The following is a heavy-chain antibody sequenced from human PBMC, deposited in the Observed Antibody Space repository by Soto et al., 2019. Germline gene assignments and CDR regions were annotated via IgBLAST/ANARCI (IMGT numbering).Heavy chain of an antibody. CDR1: GDSVSSNSAA. CDR3: ARGYCSGGSCYSFNPFYYYYYYMDV. J-gene: IGHJ6*03. CDR2: TYYRSKWYN. Sequence: SPTLSLTCAISGDSVSSNSAAWNWIRQSPSRGLEWLGRTYYRSKWYNDYAVSVKSRITINPDTSKNQFSLQLNSVTPEDTAVYYCARGYCSGGSCYSFNPFYYYYYYMDVWGKGTTVTVSS. V-gene: IGHV6-1*01. D-gene: IGHD2-15*01.